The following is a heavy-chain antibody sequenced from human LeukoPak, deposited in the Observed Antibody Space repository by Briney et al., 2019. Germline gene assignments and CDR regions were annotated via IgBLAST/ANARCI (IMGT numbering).Heavy chain of an antibody. Sequence: GGSLRLSCAASGFSLSGYWMHWVRQAPGKGLVWVSRISPEGSGTTYADSVKGRFTISRDNSKNTLYLQMNSLRAEDTAVYYCARVRYYYGSGSFLFDYWGQGTLVTVSS. D-gene: IGHD3-10*01. V-gene: IGHV3-74*01. CDR3: ARVRYYYGSGSFLFDY. J-gene: IGHJ4*02. CDR1: GFSLSGYW. CDR2: ISPEGSGT.